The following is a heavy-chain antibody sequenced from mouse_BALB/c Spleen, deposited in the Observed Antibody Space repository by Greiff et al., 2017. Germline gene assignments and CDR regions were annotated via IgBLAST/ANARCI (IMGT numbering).Heavy chain of an antibody. Sequence: QVQLKESGAELAKPGASVKMSCKASGYTFTSYWMHWVKQRPGQGLEWIGYINPSTGYTEYNQKFKDKATLTADKSSSTAYMQLSSLTSEDSAVYYCARDGYYLLDYWGQGTTLTVSS. CDR2: INPSTGYT. D-gene: IGHD2-3*01. CDR3: ARDGYYLLDY. CDR1: GYTFTSYW. V-gene: IGHV1-7*01. J-gene: IGHJ2*01.